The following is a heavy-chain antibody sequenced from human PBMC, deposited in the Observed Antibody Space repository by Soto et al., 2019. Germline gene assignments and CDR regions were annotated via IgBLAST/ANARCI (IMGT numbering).Heavy chain of an antibody. CDR2: IIPIFGTA. CDR1: GGTFSSYA. J-gene: IGHJ4*02. V-gene: IGHV1-69*13. D-gene: IGHD3-22*01. Sequence: SVKVSCKASGGTFSSYAISWVRQAPGQGLERMGGIIPIFGTANYAQKFQGRVTITADESTSTAYMELSSLRSEDTAVYYCARDGGAHSSGYYGYWGQGTLVTVSS. CDR3: ARDGGAHSSGYYGY.